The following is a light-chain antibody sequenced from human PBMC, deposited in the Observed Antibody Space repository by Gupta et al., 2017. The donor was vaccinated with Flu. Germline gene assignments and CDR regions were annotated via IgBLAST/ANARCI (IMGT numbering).Light chain of an antibody. CDR3: QSYERSLSDSWV. J-gene: IGLJ3*02. CDR2: SDN. V-gene: IGLV1-40*01. Sequence: TISCTWSTSNIGAGFDVHWYQQIPAKAPTLLLFSDNNRPSGVPARFSVSKSGSSASPVIPGLQADDEADYYCQSYERSLSDSWVFGSGTKLTVL. CDR1: TSNIGAGFD.